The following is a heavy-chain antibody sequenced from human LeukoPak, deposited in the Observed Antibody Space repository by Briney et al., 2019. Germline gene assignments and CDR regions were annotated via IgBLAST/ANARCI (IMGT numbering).Heavy chain of an antibody. D-gene: IGHD6-13*01. CDR3: ARDSFSSILPVAAAGKSP. CDR1: GFTFSSYS. V-gene: IGHV3-21*01. CDR2: ISSSSSYI. J-gene: IGHJ5*02. Sequence: KAGGSLRLSCAASGFTFSSYSMNWVRQAPGKGLEWVSSISSSSSYIYYADSVKGRFTISRDNAKNSLYPQMNSLRAEDTVVYYCARDSFSSILPVAAAGKSPWGQGTLVTVSS.